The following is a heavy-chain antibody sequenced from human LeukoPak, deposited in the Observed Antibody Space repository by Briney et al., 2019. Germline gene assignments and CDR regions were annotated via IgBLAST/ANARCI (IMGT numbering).Heavy chain of an antibody. Sequence: ASVKVSCKASGYTFTGYYMHWVRQAPGQGLEWMGWINPNSGGTNYAQKFQGRVTMTRDTSISTAYMELNRLRSDDTAVYYCARAETYSGRPFDYWGQGTLVTVSS. CDR2: INPNSGGT. V-gene: IGHV1-2*02. D-gene: IGHD1-26*01. CDR3: ARAETYSGRPFDY. J-gene: IGHJ4*02. CDR1: GYTFTGYY.